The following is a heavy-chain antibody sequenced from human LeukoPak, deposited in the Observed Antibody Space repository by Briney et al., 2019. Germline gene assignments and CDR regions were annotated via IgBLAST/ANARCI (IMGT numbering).Heavy chain of an antibody. CDR1: GFTFSSYG. V-gene: IGHV3-33*01. D-gene: IGHD3-3*01. CDR2: IWYDGSNK. J-gene: IGHJ5*02. CDR3: ARKRKEYYDFWGGSTPPPPPFDP. Sequence: GGSLRLSCAASGFTFSSYGMHWVRQAPGKGLEWVAVIWYDGSNKYYADSVKGRFTISRDNSKNTLYLQMNSLRAEDTAVYYCARKRKEYYDFWGGSTPPPPPFDPWGQGTLVTVSS.